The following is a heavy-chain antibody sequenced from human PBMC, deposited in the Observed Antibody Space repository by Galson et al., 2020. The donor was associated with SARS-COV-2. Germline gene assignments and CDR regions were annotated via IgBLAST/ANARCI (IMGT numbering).Heavy chain of an antibody. V-gene: IGHV1-24*01. CDR1: GYTLTDLS. Sequence: ASVKVSCKVSGYTLTDLSMHWVRQAPGKGLEWMGGFDPEDGETIYAQKFQGRVTMTEDTSTDTAYMELSSLRSEDTAVYYCATDLTSLLLWFGERGGAFDIWGQGTMVTVSS. D-gene: IGHD3-10*01. J-gene: IGHJ3*02. CDR3: ATDLTSLLLWFGERGGAFDI. CDR2: FDPEDGET.